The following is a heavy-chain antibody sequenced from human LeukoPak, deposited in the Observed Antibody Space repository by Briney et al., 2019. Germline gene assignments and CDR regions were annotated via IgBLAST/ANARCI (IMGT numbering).Heavy chain of an antibody. Sequence: GGYLRLSCGASGFAFSSYWMTWLRQAPGKGLEFVANIEPAGSATYYADSVKGRFTISRDNTKNLLYLQMNSLTAEDSAVYHCGRFGYVSAVDTWGQGAPVTVSS. CDR3: GRFGYVSAVDT. CDR2: IEPAGSAT. J-gene: IGHJ5*02. CDR1: GFAFSSYW. V-gene: IGHV3-7*01. D-gene: IGHD2-15*01.